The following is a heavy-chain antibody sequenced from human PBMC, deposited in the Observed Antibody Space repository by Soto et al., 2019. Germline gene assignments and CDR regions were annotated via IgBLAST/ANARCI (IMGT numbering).Heavy chain of an antibody. CDR1: GYTLTELS. Sequence: ASVKVSCKVSGYTLTELSMHWVRQAPGKGLEWMGGFDPEDGETIYAQKFQGRVTMTEDTATDTAYMELSSLTSEDTAVYYCATDLGRITISANWFDPWGQGTLVTVSS. CDR2: FDPEDGET. V-gene: IGHV1-24*01. D-gene: IGHD3-3*01. CDR3: ATDLGRITISANWFDP. J-gene: IGHJ5*02.